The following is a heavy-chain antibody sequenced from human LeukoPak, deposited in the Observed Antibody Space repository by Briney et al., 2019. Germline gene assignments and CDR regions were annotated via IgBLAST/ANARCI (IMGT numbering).Heavy chain of an antibody. J-gene: IGHJ4*02. CDR3: ARDLPLGSMGGSAFDL. Sequence: GASVKVSCKTSGYTFTNFGIGWVRQAPGQGLEWMGWISGGNGNTDYPQTLQDRFTMTTDTSTNTAYMELRNLRSDDTAVYYCARDLPLGSMGGSAFDLWGQGTLVIVSS. D-gene: IGHD2-15*01. CDR1: GYTFTNFG. V-gene: IGHV1-18*01. CDR2: ISGGNGNT.